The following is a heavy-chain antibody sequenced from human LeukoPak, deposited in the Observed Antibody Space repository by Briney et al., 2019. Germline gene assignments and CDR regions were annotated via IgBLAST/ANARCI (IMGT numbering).Heavy chain of an antibody. CDR3: VRVGSAYGDPLEFDF. Sequence: GASVKVSCKASGYSFNKFAISWVRQAPGQGLEWMGWISGYSGKTVSAQKLQDRVTMTTDTSTSTAYLELRNLRSDDTAVYFCVRVGSAYGDPLEFDFWGQGTLVTVSS. J-gene: IGHJ4*02. D-gene: IGHD2-21*01. CDR1: GYSFNKFA. CDR2: ISGYSGKT. V-gene: IGHV1-18*01.